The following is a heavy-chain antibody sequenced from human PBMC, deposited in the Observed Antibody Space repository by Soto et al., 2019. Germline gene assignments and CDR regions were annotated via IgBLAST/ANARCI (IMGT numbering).Heavy chain of an antibody. CDR1: GGSISSGGYY. CDR3: ASTPSGWFGELLDHYYYYYGMDV. D-gene: IGHD3-10*01. V-gene: IGHV4-31*03. CDR2: IYYSGST. Sequence: ASETLSLTCTVSGGSISSGGYYWSWIRQHPGKGLEWIGYIYYSGSTYYNPSLKSRVTISVDTSKNQFSLKLSSVTAADTAVYYCASTPSGWFGELLDHYYYYYGMDVWGQGTTVTVSS. J-gene: IGHJ6*02.